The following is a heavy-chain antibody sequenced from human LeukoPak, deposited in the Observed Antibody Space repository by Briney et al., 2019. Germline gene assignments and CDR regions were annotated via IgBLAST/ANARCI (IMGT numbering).Heavy chain of an antibody. V-gene: IGHV3-23*01. CDR3: AKRRYGDSGYFDY. J-gene: IGHJ4*02. Sequence: QPGGSLRLSCAASGVSFSSYAMSWVRQAPGKGLEWVSALSGSGDNTYYADSVKGRFTISRDNSKNTLYLQMNSLRAEDTAVYYCAKRRYGDSGYFDYWGQGALVTVSS. D-gene: IGHD3-22*01. CDR2: LSGSGDNT. CDR1: GVSFSSYA.